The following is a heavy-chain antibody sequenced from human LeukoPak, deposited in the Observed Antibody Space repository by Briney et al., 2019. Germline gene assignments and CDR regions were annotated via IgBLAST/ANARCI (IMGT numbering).Heavy chain of an antibody. V-gene: IGHV1-2*02. Sequence: ASVKVSCKASGYTFTGYFMHWVRQAPGQGLEWMGWINPNSGGRNYAQKLQVRGTMTRATSISTAYMELSRLRSDDTAVYYCARLLGSGRVSWGQGTLVTVSS. CDR3: ARLLGSGRVS. J-gene: IGHJ4*02. D-gene: IGHD6-19*01. CDR1: GYTFTGYF. CDR2: INPNSGGR.